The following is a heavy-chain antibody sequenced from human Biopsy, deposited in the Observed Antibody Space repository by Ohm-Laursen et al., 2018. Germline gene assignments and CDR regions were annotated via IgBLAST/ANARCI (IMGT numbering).Heavy chain of an antibody. CDR3: ARSTYYYESSGTRRGLDI. Sequence: SLRLSCTASGFTVSRNYMTWVRQAPGKGLEWVSVIDSGGYTHYTDSVKGRFTISRDNPKNTLYLQMNNLSAEDTAVYYCARSTYYYESSGTRRGLDIWGQGTMVTVSS. CDR1: GFTVSRNY. J-gene: IGHJ3*02. V-gene: IGHV3-53*01. CDR2: IDSGGYT. D-gene: IGHD3-22*01.